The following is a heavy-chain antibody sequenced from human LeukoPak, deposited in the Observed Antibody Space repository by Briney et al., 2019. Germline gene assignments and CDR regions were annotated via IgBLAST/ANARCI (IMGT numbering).Heavy chain of an antibody. Sequence: ASVKVSCKASGGTFSSYAISWVRQAPGQGLEWMGGIIPIFGTANYAQKSQGRVTITADESTSTAYMELSSLRSEDTAVYYCARGRIVVRVYDYGMDVWGQGTTVTVSS. CDR3: ARGRIVVRVYDYGMDV. D-gene: IGHD1-26*01. CDR1: GGTFSSYA. CDR2: IIPIFGTA. V-gene: IGHV1-69*13. J-gene: IGHJ6*02.